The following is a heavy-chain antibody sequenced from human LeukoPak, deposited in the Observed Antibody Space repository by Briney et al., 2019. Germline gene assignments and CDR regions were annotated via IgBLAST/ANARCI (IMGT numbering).Heavy chain of an antibody. Sequence: GGSLRLSCAASGFTFSTYSMNWVRQAPGKGLEWVANIKQDGSEKYYVDSVKGRFTISRDNAKNSLFLQMNSLRPEDTAVYYCARVYSSLWAPSFDYWGQGALVTVSS. J-gene: IGHJ4*02. V-gene: IGHV3-7*05. CDR1: GFTFSTYS. D-gene: IGHD3-22*01. CDR2: IKQDGSEK. CDR3: ARVYSSLWAPSFDY.